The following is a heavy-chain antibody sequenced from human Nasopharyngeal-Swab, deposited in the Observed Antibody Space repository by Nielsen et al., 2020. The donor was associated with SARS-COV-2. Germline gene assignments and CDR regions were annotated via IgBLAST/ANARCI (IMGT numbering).Heavy chain of an antibody. D-gene: IGHD5-18*01. Sequence: GRQGPGKGLEWVSYNSSSNSTIYYADSVKGRFTISRDNAKNSLYLQMNSLRDEDTAVYYCARRDTAMVLTDYWGQGTLVTVSS. CDR3: ARRDTAMVLTDY. J-gene: IGHJ4*02. V-gene: IGHV3-48*02. CDR2: NSSSNSTI.